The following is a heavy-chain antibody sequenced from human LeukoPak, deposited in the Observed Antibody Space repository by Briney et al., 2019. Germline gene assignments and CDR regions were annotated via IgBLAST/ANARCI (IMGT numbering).Heavy chain of an antibody. J-gene: IGHJ3*02. CDR2: IIPIFGTA. CDR1: GGTFSSYA. Sequence: SVKVSCKASGGTFSSYAISWVRQAPGQGLEWMGGIIPIFGTANYAQKFQGRVTMTRDTSTSTVYMELSSLRSEDTAVYYCARGGTFSYDYVWGSYRPDDAFDIWGQGTMVTVSS. V-gene: IGHV1-69*05. CDR3: ARGGTFSYDYVWGSYRPDDAFDI. D-gene: IGHD3-16*02.